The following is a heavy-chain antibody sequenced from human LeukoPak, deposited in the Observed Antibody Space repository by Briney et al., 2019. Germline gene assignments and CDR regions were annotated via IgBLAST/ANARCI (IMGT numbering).Heavy chain of an antibody. Sequence: GGSLRLSCAASGFTFSSYWMSWVRQAPGKGLEWVANIKQDGSEKYYVDSVKGRFTISRDNSKNTLYLQMNSLRAEDTAVYYCAREEVVTAIAAFDIWGQGTMVTVSS. J-gene: IGHJ3*02. V-gene: IGHV3-7*01. CDR3: AREEVVTAIAAFDI. D-gene: IGHD2-21*02. CDR1: GFTFSSYW. CDR2: IKQDGSEK.